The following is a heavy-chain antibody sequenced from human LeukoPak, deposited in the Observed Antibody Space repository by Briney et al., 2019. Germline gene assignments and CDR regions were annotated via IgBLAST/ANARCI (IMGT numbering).Heavy chain of an antibody. J-gene: IGHJ4*02. D-gene: IGHD6-19*01. CDR1: GFTFSYYA. CDR2: ISGSGDST. V-gene: IGHV3-23*01. CDR3: AKGSKAVLFTRDHYMDV. Sequence: GGSLRLSCVASGFTFSYYAMSWVRQAPGKGLEWVSGISGSGDSTYYADSVRGRFTISRDNSKNTLYLQMNSLRAEDTAVYFCAKGSKAVLFTRDHYMDVWGQGVLVTVSS.